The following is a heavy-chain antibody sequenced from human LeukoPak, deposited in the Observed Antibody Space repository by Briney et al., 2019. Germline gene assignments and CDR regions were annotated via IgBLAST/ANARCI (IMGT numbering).Heavy chain of an antibody. J-gene: IGHJ4*02. CDR1: GYTFTNYY. D-gene: IGHD1-26*01. V-gene: IGHV1-2*06. CDR2: IDPNTGGT. Sequence: ASVRVSCKTSGYTFTNYYIHWVRQAPGQGLEWMGRIDPNTGGTKSAKNFQGRVTMTRDTSISTAYMALSGLRSDDTAVYYCASLYDIVGTTVDYWGQGTLVTVSS. CDR3: ASLYDIVGTTVDY.